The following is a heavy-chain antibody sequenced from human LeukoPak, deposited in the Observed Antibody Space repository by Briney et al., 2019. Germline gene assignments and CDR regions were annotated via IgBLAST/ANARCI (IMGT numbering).Heavy chain of an antibody. CDR1: GGSIGTYS. V-gene: IGHV4-59*12. CDR3: ARGVYIAAAQYRY. D-gene: IGHD6-13*01. Sequence: PSETLSLTCTVSGGSIGTYSWNWIRQPPGKGREWNGYIHYSGTTNYNPSLKSRVTISVDKPKHQISLKPRSVTAADTAVYYCARGVYIAAAQYRYWAQGTLVPVSS. CDR2: IHYSGTT. J-gene: IGHJ4*02.